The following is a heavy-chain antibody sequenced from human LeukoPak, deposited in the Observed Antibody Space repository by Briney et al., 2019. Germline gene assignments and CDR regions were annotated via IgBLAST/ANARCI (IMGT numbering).Heavy chain of an antibody. CDR3: ARSQSIAVAGDI. J-gene: IGHJ3*02. Sequence: GASVKVSCKASGGTFSSYAVSWVRQAPEQGLEWMGRIIPIFGIANYAQKFQGRVTITADKSTSTAYMELSSLRSEDTAVYYCARSQSIAVAGDIWGQGTMVTVSS. D-gene: IGHD6-19*01. V-gene: IGHV1-69*04. CDR1: GGTFSSYA. CDR2: IIPIFGIA.